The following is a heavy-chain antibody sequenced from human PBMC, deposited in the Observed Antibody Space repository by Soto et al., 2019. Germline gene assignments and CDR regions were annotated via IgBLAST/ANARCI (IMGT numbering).Heavy chain of an antibody. Sequence: QVQLVESGGGVVQPWRSLRLSCAASGFYFNTYGLHWVRQAPGKGLEWVAAISFDGGSQYYADSVKGRFTISRDKSNSTLYLQMNSLGAEDTATYFCAKDSSVTAAGSGGWFDPWGPGTLVIVSS. CDR1: GFYFNTYG. J-gene: IGHJ5*02. D-gene: IGHD6-13*01. CDR2: ISFDGGSQ. CDR3: AKDSSVTAAGSGGWFDP. V-gene: IGHV3-30*18.